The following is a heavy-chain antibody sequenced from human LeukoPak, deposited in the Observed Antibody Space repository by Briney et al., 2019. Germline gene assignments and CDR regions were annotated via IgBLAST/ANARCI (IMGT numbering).Heavy chain of an antibody. J-gene: IGHJ3*02. Sequence: GGSLRLSCAASGFTFSSYGMSWVRQAPGRGLEWVSYISSSGSIYYSDSVKGRFTISRDNAKNSLYLQMNSLRAEDTAVYYCARDWRDSSGKFPNDAFDIWGQGTMVTVSS. CDR3: ARDWRDSSGKFPNDAFDI. V-gene: IGHV3-48*01. CDR1: GFTFSSYG. CDR2: ISSSGSI. D-gene: IGHD3-22*01.